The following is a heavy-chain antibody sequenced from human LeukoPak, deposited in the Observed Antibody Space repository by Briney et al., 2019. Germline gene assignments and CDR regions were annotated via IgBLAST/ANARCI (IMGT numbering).Heavy chain of an antibody. Sequence: PGGSLRLSCAASGFSFSTYGMHWVRQAPGKGLEWLAVIWYDGSPKYYADSVKGRFTISRDNSKSTLYLQMNSLRVEDTAVYYCAKNDRLYSYGSQAFDYWGQGTLVTVSS. J-gene: IGHJ4*02. CDR3: AKNDRLYSYGSQAFDY. V-gene: IGHV3-33*06. CDR1: GFSFSTYG. D-gene: IGHD5-18*01. CDR2: IWYDGSPK.